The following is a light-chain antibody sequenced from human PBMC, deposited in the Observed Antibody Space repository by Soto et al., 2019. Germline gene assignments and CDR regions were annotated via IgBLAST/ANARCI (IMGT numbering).Light chain of an antibody. CDR2: KAS. J-gene: IGKJ1*01. Sequence: DIQMTQFPSTLSASVGDRVTITCRASETIDYWVAWYQQKPGKAPTLLIYKASNLESGVPSRFSGGGFGTIVTLTINSLQPDDFSTYYCQQYNSYSTFGPGTKVEIK. CDR3: QQYNSYST. CDR1: ETIDYW. V-gene: IGKV1-5*03.